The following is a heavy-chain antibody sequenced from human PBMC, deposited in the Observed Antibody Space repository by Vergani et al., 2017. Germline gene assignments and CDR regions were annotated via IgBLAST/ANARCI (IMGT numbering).Heavy chain of an antibody. CDR1: GFTFSSYW. CDR3: ARGGGYSNWYFDL. CDR2: INSDGSST. Sequence: EVQLVESGGGLVQPGGSLRLSCAASGFTFSSYWMHWVRQAPGKGRVWVSRINSDGSSTSYADSVKGRFTSSRDNAKNPLYLQMNSLRAEDTAVYYCARGGGYSNWYFDLWGRGTLVTVSS. V-gene: IGHV3-74*01. D-gene: IGHD1-26*01. J-gene: IGHJ2*01.